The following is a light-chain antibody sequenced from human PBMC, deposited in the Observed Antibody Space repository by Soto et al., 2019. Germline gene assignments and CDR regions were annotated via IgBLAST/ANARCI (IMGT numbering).Light chain of an antibody. V-gene: IGKV1-39*01. Sequence: DIQMTQSPSSLSASVGDRVTITCRASQSISSYLNWYQQKPGKAPKLLIYGASSLQSGVPSRCSGSGSGTDFTRTISSLQPEDFATYYCQQSFITRLTFGGGSKVEI. CDR3: QQSFITRLT. CDR2: GAS. CDR1: QSISSY. J-gene: IGKJ4*01.